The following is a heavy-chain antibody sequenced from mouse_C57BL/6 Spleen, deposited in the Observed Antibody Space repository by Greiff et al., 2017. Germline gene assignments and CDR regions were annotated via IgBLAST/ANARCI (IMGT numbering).Heavy chain of an antibody. J-gene: IGHJ2*01. CDR3: ARCEAQAPCDY. Sequence: QVHVKQPGTELVKPGASVKLSCKASGYTFTSYWMHWVKQRPGQGLEWIGNINPSNGGTNYNEKFKSKATLTVDKSSSTAYMQLSSLTSEDSAVYYCARCEAQAPCDYWGQGTTLTVSS. CDR2: INPSNGGT. CDR1: GYTFTSYW. D-gene: IGHD3-2*02. V-gene: IGHV1-53*01.